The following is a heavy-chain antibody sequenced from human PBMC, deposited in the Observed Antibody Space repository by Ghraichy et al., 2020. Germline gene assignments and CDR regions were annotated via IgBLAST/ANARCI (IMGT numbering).Heavy chain of an antibody. Sequence: ASVKVSCKASGYTFTGYYMHWVRQAPGQGLEWMGWINPNSGGTNYAQKFQGRVTMTRDTSISTAYMELSRLRSDDTAVYYCARVGGGVDTAMVFDYWGQGTLVTVSS. J-gene: IGHJ4*02. CDR3: ARVGGGVDTAMVFDY. CDR2: INPNSGGT. CDR1: GYTFTGYY. V-gene: IGHV1-2*02. D-gene: IGHD5-18*01.